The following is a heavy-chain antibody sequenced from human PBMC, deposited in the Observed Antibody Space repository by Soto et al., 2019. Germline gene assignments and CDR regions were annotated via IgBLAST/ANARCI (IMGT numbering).Heavy chain of an antibody. CDR2: IQNSGST. Sequence: PSETLSLTCIVSGGPMSNYYWSWIRQSPGKGLECLGYIQNSGSTKYNPSLGSRVTISVDTSKNQFSLKLTSVTAADAAVYYCARATYYDFWSGFDRHWYFDLWGRGTLVTVSS. CDR1: GGPMSNYY. V-gene: IGHV4-59*12. D-gene: IGHD3-3*01. CDR3: ARATYYDFWSGFDRHWYFDL. J-gene: IGHJ2*01.